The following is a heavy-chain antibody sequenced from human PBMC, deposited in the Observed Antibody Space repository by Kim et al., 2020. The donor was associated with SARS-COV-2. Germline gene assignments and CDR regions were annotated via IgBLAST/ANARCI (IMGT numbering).Heavy chain of an antibody. CDR3: AKVYSGTYDD. CDR2: ISNSGSIT. V-gene: IGHV3-23*01. CDR1: GFTFSSSA. Sequence: GGSLRLSCAAPGFTFSSSAMNWVRQAPGKGLEWVSFISNSGSITYYADSVKGRFSVSRDNSKNTLYLDMNSLRAEDTAVYYCAKVYSGTYDDWGQGTLVTVSS. D-gene: IGHD1-26*01. J-gene: IGHJ4*02.